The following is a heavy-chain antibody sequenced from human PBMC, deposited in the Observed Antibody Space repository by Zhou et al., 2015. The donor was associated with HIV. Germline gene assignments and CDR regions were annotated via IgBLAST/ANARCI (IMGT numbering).Heavy chain of an antibody. Sequence: QVHLVESGGGLVKPGGSLRLSCAASGFNFSDYYISWVRQAPGKGLEWVSYITTSGSSLYYADSVKGRFTISRDNAKNSLYLQMNSLRIEDTAVYYCARDIWTGPHHYYGLDVWGQGTTVAVSS. CDR1: GFNFSDYY. CDR3: ARDIWTGPHHYYGLDV. D-gene: IGHD3/OR15-3a*01. CDR2: ITTSGSSL. J-gene: IGHJ6*02. V-gene: IGHV3-11*04.